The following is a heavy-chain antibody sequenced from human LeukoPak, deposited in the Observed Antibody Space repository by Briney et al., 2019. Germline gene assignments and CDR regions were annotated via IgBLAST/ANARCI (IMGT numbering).Heavy chain of an antibody. V-gene: IGHV4-59*08. Sequence: SETLSLTCTVSGGSISSYYWNWMRRPPGKGLEWIGYISYSGSTNYNPSLKSRVTMSVDTSKNQFSLKLNSVTAAGTAVYYCARLNTGGYYYYGMDVWGQGTTVTVSS. CDR1: GGSISSYY. CDR2: ISYSGST. D-gene: IGHD1-14*01. J-gene: IGHJ6*02. CDR3: ARLNTGGYYYYGMDV.